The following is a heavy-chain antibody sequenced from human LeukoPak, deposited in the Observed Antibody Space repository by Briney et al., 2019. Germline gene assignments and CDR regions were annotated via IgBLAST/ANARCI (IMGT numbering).Heavy chain of an antibody. V-gene: IGHV3-33*01. Sequence: GGSLRLSCGVSGFIFSNYGMHWVRQAPGKGLEWVALIWYDGRTKFHADSVKGRFTISRDNSANILYLQMSSLRVEDTAVYYCAREWGRIAVAGGPGYWGQGALVTVSS. CDR3: AREWGRIAVAGGPGY. CDR2: IWYDGRTK. D-gene: IGHD6-19*01. CDR1: GFIFSNYG. J-gene: IGHJ4*02.